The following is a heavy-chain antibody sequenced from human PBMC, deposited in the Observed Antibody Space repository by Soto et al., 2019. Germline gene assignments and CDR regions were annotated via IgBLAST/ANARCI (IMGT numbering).Heavy chain of an antibody. Sequence: GASVKVSCKASGGTFSTSTFTWVRQAPGQGLEWMGRTIPILDVADYAQDFQGRVTITADKSTSTAYMELTSLTSKDTAVYYCARVDAYNQPNFGYWGPGTLVTVSS. J-gene: IGHJ4*02. CDR2: TIPILDVA. CDR1: GGTFSTST. D-gene: IGHD1-1*01. V-gene: IGHV1-69*02. CDR3: ARVDAYNQPNFGY.